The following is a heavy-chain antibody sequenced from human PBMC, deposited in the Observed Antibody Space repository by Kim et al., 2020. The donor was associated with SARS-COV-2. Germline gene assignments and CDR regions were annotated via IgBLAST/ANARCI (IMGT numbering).Heavy chain of an antibody. CDR3: ARCHLYAFDF. V-gene: IGHV6-1*01. Sequence: YNDYAENVKSRITLRPDTSKNQFSLQLNYVTHEDTAVYCCARCHLYAFDFWGQGTMVTVSS. J-gene: IGHJ3*01. CDR2: YN. D-gene: IGHD3-3*02.